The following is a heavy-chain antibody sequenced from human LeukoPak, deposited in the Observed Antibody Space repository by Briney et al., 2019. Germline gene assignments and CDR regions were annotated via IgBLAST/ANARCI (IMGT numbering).Heavy chain of an antibody. V-gene: IGHV3-30-3*01. CDR2: ISYDGSNK. Sequence: GGSLRLSCAASGITFSSYAMHWVRQAPGKGLEWVAVISYDGSNKYYADSVKGRFTISRDNSKNTLYLQMNSLRAEDTAVYYCARDGGATHDWGQGTLVTVSS. CDR1: GITFSSYA. J-gene: IGHJ4*02. CDR3: ARDGGATHD. D-gene: IGHD1-26*01.